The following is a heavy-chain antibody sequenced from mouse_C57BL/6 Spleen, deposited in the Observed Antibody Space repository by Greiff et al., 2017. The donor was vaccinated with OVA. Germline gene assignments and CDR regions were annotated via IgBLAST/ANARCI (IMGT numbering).Heavy chain of an antibody. D-gene: IGHD2-14*01. V-gene: IGHV2-6*01. CDR2: IWGVGST. J-gene: IGHJ4*01. Sequence: VHLVESGPGLVAPSQSLSITCTVSGFSLTSYGVDWVRQSPGKGLEWLGVIWGVGSTNYNSALKSRLSISKDNSKSQVFLKMNSLQTDDTAMYYCASEDREGAMDYWGQGTSVTVSS. CDR1: GFSLTSYG. CDR3: ASEDREGAMDY.